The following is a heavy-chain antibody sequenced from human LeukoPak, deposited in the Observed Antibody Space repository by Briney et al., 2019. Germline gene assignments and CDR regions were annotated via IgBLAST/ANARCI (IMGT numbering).Heavy chain of an antibody. Sequence: PGGSLRLSCAASGFTFSSYGMHWVRQAPGKGLEWVAFIRYDGSNKYYADSVKGRFTISRDNSKNTLYLQMNSLKTEDTAVYYCTTENYYDTWFDPWGQGTLVTVSS. CDR1: GFTFSSYG. D-gene: IGHD3-22*01. CDR3: TTENYYDTWFDP. J-gene: IGHJ5*02. CDR2: IRYDGSNK. V-gene: IGHV3-30*02.